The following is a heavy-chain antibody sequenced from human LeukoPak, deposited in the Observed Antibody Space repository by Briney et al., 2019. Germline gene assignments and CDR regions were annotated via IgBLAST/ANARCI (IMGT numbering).Heavy chain of an antibody. Sequence: PGGSLRLSCAASGFTFSSYSMNWVRQAPGKGLEWVSYISESSTTKYYADSVKGRFTISRDNAQNSLYLQMNSLGAEDTAVYYCARVAASLARDDYWGQGTLVTVSS. CDR3: ARVAASLARDDY. D-gene: IGHD6-13*01. V-gene: IGHV3-48*01. CDR1: GFTFSSYS. J-gene: IGHJ4*02. CDR2: ISESSTTK.